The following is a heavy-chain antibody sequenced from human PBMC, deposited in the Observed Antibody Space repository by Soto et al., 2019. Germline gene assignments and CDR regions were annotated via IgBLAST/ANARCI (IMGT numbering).Heavy chain of an antibody. V-gene: IGHV2-70*01. Sequence: SGPTLVHPTQPLTLTCTFAGFSLSTSGMCVSWIRQPPGKALEWLAFIAWAYDKYYNTSLKTRLTISKDTSKNQVVLTMTNMYPVDTVIYYCARISLGRYYYGMDVWGQGTTVTVSS. CDR1: GFSLSTSGMC. CDR3: ARISLGRYYYGMDV. D-gene: IGHD3-16*01. J-gene: IGHJ6*02. CDR2: IAWAYDK.